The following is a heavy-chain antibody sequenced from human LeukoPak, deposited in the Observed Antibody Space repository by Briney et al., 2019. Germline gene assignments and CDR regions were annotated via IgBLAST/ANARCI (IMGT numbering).Heavy chain of an antibody. J-gene: IGHJ4*02. CDR2: IYTSGST. CDR3: ARLWGDTIFGVVSDY. V-gene: IGHV4-61*02. Sequence: PSQTLSLTCTVSGGSISSGSYYWSWIRQPAGKGLEWIGRIYTSGSTNYNPSLKSRVTISVDTSKNQFSLTLSSVTAADTAVYYCARLWGDTIFGVVSDYWGQGTLVTVSS. D-gene: IGHD3-3*01. CDR1: GGSISSGSYY.